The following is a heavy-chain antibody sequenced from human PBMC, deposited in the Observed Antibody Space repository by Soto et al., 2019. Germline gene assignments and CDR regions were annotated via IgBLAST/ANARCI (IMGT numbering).Heavy chain of an antibody. Sequence: GGSLRLSCAASGFTFSSYAMSWVRQAPGKGLEWVSAISGSGGSTYYADSVKGRFTISRENSKNTVYLQMNSLRAEDTAVYYCASSSRAIVVVVAATIFDYWGQGTLVTVSS. CDR1: GFTFSSYA. CDR2: ISGSGGST. D-gene: IGHD2-15*01. J-gene: IGHJ4*02. V-gene: IGHV3-23*01. CDR3: ASSSRAIVVVVAATIFDY.